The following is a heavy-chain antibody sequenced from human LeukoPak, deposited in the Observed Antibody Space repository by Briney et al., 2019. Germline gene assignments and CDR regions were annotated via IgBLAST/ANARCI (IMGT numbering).Heavy chain of an antibody. CDR3: ARVGGWDYYFDY. V-gene: IGHV4-30-2*01. D-gene: IGHD6-19*01. CDR2: IYHSGST. CDR1: GGSISSGGYS. J-gene: IGHJ4*02. Sequence: TLSLTCAVSGGSISSGGYSWGWIRQPPGKGLEWIGYIYHSGSTYYNPSLKSRVTISVDRSKNQFSLKLSSVTAADTAVYYCARVGGWDYYFDYWGQGTLVTVSS.